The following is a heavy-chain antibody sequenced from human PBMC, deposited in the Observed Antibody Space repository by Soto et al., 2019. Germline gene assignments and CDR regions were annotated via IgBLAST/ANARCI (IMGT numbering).Heavy chain of an antibody. CDR1: GYTFTTYG. J-gene: IGHJ4*03. CDR3: XXXXXXXDYGDY. Sequence: QVQLVQSGAEVKKPGASVKVSCKASGYTFTTYGITWVRQAPGQGLEWMGWISAYSGNTNYAQKLQGRLTVTTDTSTNTAYMDLRSLRSDDTXVXXXXXXXXXXDYGDY. CDR2: ISAYSGNT. D-gene: IGHD4-17*01. V-gene: IGHV1-18*04.